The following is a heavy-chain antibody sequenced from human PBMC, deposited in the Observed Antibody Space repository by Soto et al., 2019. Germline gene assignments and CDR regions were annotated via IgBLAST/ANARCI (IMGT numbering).Heavy chain of an antibody. CDR3: ARDWYYYDSSGTTKAFDI. V-gene: IGHV1-69*06. CDR2: IIPIFGTA. J-gene: IGHJ3*02. D-gene: IGHD3-22*01. Sequence: SVKVSCKASGGTFSSYAISWVRQAPGQGLEWMGGIIPIFGTANYAQKFQGRVTITADKSTSTAYMELSSLRSEDTAVYYCARDWYYYDSSGTTKAFDIWGQGTMVTVSS. CDR1: GGTFSSYA.